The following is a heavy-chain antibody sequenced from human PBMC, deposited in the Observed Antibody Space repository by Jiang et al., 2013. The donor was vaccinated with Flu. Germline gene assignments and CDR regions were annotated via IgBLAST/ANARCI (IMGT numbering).Heavy chain of an antibody. CDR1: GDSVSSNSAA. J-gene: IGHJ5*02. D-gene: IGHD3-3*01. Sequence: QTLSLTCAISGDSVSSNSAAWNWIRQSPSRGLEWLGRTYYRSKWYNDYAVSVKSRITINPDTSKNQFSLQLNSVTPEDTAVYYCARDGYLGILRFLEWRFDPWAREPWSPSPQ. CDR2: TYYRSKWYN. CDR3: ARDGYLGILRFLEWRFDP. V-gene: IGHV6-1*01.